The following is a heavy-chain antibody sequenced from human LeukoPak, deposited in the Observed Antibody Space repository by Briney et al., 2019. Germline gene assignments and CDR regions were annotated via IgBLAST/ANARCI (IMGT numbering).Heavy chain of an antibody. Sequence: GGSLRLSCAASGFTFSSYGMHWVRQAPGKGLEWVAFIRYDGSNKYYADSVKGRFTISRDNSKNTLYLQMNGLRAEDTAVYYCAKDAWSDIVVVPAAGFFDYWGQGTLVTVSS. J-gene: IGHJ4*02. D-gene: IGHD2-2*01. V-gene: IGHV3-30*02. CDR1: GFTFSSYG. CDR3: AKDAWSDIVVVPAAGFFDY. CDR2: IRYDGSNK.